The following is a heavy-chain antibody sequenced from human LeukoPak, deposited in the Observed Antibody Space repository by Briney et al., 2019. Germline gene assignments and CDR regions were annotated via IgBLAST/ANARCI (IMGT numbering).Heavy chain of an antibody. D-gene: IGHD2-2*01. CDR3: ARELGLKCSSTSCSDY. J-gene: IGHJ4*02. V-gene: IGHV1-2*02. CDR1: GYTFTGYY. CDR2: INPNSGGT. Sequence: GASVKVSCKASGYTFTGYYMHWVRQAPGQGLEWMGWINPNSGGTNYAQKFQGRVTMTRDTSISTAYVELSRLRSDDTAVYYCARELGLKCSSTSCSDYWGQGTLVTVSS.